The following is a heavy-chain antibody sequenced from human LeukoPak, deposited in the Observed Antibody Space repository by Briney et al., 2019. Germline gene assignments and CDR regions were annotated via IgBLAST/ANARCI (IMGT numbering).Heavy chain of an antibody. D-gene: IGHD4-11*01. J-gene: IGHJ4*02. CDR3: AKDAQRGFDYSNSLEY. V-gene: IGHV3-33*06. CDR1: GFTFRHYG. Sequence: RAGGSLRLSCAESGFTFRHYGFHWVRQAPSKGLEWVAVIWSDGTNQFYADSVKGRFTISRDSSQKTVYLEMHSLRTEDTAMYYCAKDAQRGFDYSNSLEYWGPGTLVTVSS. CDR2: IWSDGTNQ.